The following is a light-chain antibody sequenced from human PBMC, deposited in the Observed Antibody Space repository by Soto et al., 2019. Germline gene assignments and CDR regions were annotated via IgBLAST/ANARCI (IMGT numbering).Light chain of an antibody. V-gene: IGKV3-20*01. J-gene: IGKJ1*01. Sequence: EIVLTQSPGTLSLSPGESATLSCRASQSVSSNSLAWYRRNPGQPPSLLIYGTSNRATDIPRRFSGSGSGTGFTLTITRLEPEDFAVYFCQQYGDSPPTFGQGTKVEVK. CDR3: QQYGDSPPT. CDR2: GTS. CDR1: QSVSSNS.